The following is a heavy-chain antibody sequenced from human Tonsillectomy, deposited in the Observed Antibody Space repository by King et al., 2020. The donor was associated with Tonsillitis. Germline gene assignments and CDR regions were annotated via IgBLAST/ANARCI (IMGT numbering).Heavy chain of an antibody. Sequence: VQLQESGPGLVKPSQTLSLTCTVSGGSISSGSYYLSWIRQPAGKGLEGNGRIYTSGSTNYNPSLKSLVTMPVDTSKNQFSLTLSSVTAADTAVYYCARSLVPAANYYYYYMDVWGKGTTVTVSS. CDR2: IYTSGST. CDR1: GGSISSGSYY. J-gene: IGHJ6*03. V-gene: IGHV4-61*02. CDR3: ARSLVPAANYYYYYMDV. D-gene: IGHD2-2*01.